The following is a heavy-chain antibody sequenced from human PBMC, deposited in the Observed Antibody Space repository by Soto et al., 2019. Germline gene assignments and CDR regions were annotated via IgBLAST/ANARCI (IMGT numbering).Heavy chain of an antibody. CDR3: ARKFYGDFAFDY. CDR1: GYTLTELS. CDR2: FDPEDGET. D-gene: IGHD4-17*01. J-gene: IGHJ4*02. V-gene: IGHV1-24*01. Sequence: ASVKVSCKVSGYTLTELSMHWVRQAPGKGLEWMGGFDPEDGETSYAQKFQGRVTMTKDTSTSTVYMELSSLRSEDTAVYYCARKFYGDFAFDYWGQGTLVTVSS.